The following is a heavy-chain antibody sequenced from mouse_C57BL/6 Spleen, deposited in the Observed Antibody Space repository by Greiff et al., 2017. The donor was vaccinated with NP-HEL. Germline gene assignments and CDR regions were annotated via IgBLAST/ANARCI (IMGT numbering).Heavy chain of an antibody. CDR3: ARDGSNYYFDY. V-gene: IGHV3-6*01. CDR1: GYSITSGYY. J-gene: IGHJ2*01. CDR2: ISYDGSN. D-gene: IGHD2-5*01. Sequence: ESGPGLVKPSQSLSLTCSVTGYSITSGYYWNWIRQFPGNKLEWMGYISYDGSNNYNPSLKNRISITRDTSTNQFFLKLNSVTTEDTATYYCARDGSNYYFDYWGQGTTLTVSS.